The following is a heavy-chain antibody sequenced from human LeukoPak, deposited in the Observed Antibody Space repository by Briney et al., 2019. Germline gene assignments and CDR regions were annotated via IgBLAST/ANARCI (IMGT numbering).Heavy chain of an antibody. D-gene: IGHD6-13*01. Sequence: PGGSLRLSCAASGFTFNSYWMHWIRQAPGKGLEWVSGISWNSGSIGYADSVKGRFTISRDNAKNSLYLQMNSLRAEDTALYYCAKASAAAGAFDYWGQGTLVTVSS. CDR1: GFTFNSYW. J-gene: IGHJ4*02. V-gene: IGHV3-9*01. CDR2: ISWNSGSI. CDR3: AKASAAAGAFDY.